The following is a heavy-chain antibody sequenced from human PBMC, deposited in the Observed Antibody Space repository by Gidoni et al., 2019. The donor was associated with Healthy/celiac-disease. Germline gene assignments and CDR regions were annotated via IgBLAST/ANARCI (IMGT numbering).Heavy chain of an antibody. CDR2: IYSSGGT. J-gene: IGHJ5*02. CDR1: GGPISSGGDY. Sequence: QVQRQESGPGLVKPSQTPSLTCTVSGGPISSGGDYWSWIRQHPGTGLEWIGYIYSSGGTYYNPSLKSRVTISVDTSKNQFSLKLSSVTAADTAVYSCATSNAQWFGELSHLSWFDPWGQGTLVTVSS. V-gene: IGHV4-31*03. D-gene: IGHD3-10*01. CDR3: ATSNAQWFGELSHLSWFDP.